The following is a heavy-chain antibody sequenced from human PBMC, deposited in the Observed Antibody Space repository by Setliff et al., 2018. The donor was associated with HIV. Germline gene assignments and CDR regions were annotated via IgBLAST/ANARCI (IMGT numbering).Heavy chain of an antibody. CDR2: IIPIFSTA. CDR3: ARDPGEGGGGFLEWTIGYYYCMDV. J-gene: IGHJ6*03. Sequence: SVKVSCKASGGTFSSYGISWVRQAPGQGLEWMGRIIPIFSTANYAQKFQGRVTITADKSTSTAYLEVSSLRSEDTAVYYCARDPGEGGGGFLEWTIGYYYCMDVWGKGTTVTVSS. CDR1: GGTFSSYG. D-gene: IGHD3-3*01. V-gene: IGHV1-69*06.